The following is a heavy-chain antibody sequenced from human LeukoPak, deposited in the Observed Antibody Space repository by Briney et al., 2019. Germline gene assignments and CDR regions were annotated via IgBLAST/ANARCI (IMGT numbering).Heavy chain of an antibody. CDR1: GFTVSSNY. Sequence: GGSLRLSCAASGFTVSSNYMSWVRQAPGKGLEWVSVIYSGGSTYYADSVKGRFTISRDNSKNTLYLQMNSLRAEDTAVYYCAREKQQLDYYYYYMDVWGKGTTVTVSS. CDR3: AREKQQLDYYYYYMDV. V-gene: IGHV3-53*01. CDR2: IYSGGST. D-gene: IGHD6-13*01. J-gene: IGHJ6*03.